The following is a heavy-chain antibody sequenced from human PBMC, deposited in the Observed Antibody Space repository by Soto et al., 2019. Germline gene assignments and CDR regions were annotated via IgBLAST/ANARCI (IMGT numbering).Heavy chain of an antibody. CDR3: AKEDSGFSGYMDV. D-gene: IGHD3-10*01. Sequence: EVQLVESGGGLVQPGRSLGLSCVASGFTFYNHGMHWVRQAPGRGLEWVSGITWSSDSMGYADSVKGRFTISRDNAKNSLYLQMNSLRPEDTALYYCAKEDSGFSGYMDVWGKGTTVTVSS. CDR2: ITWSSDSM. J-gene: IGHJ6*03. V-gene: IGHV3-9*01. CDR1: GFTFYNHG.